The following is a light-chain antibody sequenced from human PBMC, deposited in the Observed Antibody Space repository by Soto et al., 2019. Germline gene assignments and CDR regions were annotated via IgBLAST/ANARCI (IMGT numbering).Light chain of an antibody. CDR1: QSVSSSY. J-gene: IGKJ1*01. CDR3: QQYGSSPRT. CDR2: GAS. V-gene: IGKV3-20*01. Sequence: EIVLTQSPGTPSLSPGERATLSCRASQSVSSSYLAWYQQKPGQAPRLLIYGASSRATGIPDRFSGSGSGTDFTLTISRLEPEDFAVYSCQQYGSSPRTFGHGTKVEIK.